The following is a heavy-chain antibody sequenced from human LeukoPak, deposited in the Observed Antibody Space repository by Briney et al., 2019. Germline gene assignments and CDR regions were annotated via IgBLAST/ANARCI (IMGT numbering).Heavy chain of an antibody. CDR3: ARGGDYSSSWYVRGWFDP. CDR2: IYQSGST. Sequence: SETLSLTCTVSGGSISNYYWSWIRQPPGKGLEWIGYIYQSGSTDYNPSLKSRVTISVDTSKNQFSLKLSSVTAADTAVYYCARGGDYSSSWYVRGWFDPWGQGTLVTVSS. V-gene: IGHV4-59*12. CDR1: GGSISNYY. D-gene: IGHD6-13*01. J-gene: IGHJ5*02.